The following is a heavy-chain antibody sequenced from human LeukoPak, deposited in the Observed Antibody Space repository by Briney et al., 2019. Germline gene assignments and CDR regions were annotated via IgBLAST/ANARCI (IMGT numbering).Heavy chain of an antibody. CDR1: GGTFSSYA. CDR3: ATGRAAVALDDAFDI. V-gene: IGHV1-69*06. CDR2: IIPIFGTA. D-gene: IGHD6-19*01. J-gene: IGHJ3*02. Sequence: ASVKVSCKASGGTFSSYAISWVRQAPGQGLEWMGGIIPIFGTANYAQKFQGRVTITADKSTSTAYMELSSLRSEDTAVYYCATGRAAVALDDAFDIWGQGTMVTVSS.